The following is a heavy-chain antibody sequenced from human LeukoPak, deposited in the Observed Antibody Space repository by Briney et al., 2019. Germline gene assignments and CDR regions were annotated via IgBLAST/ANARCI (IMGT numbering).Heavy chain of an antibody. D-gene: IGHD3-22*01. CDR2: IYYSGST. Sequence: SQTLSLTCTASGGSISSGGYYWSWIRQHPGKGLEWIGYIYYSGSTYYNPSLKSRVTISVDTSKNQFSLKLSSVTAADTAVYYCASGVMYYYDSSGPFDYWGQGTLVTVSS. CDR1: GGSISSGGYY. CDR3: ASGVMYYYDSSGPFDY. V-gene: IGHV4-31*03. J-gene: IGHJ4*02.